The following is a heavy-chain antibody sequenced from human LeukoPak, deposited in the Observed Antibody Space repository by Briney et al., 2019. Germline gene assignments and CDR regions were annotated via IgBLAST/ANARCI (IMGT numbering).Heavy chain of an antibody. CDR2: ISSSSSYI. CDR3: ARVGDFWSGYYIAYYYYMDV. Sequence: GGSLRLSCAASGFTFSSYSMNWVRQAPGKGLEWVSSISSSSSYIYYADSVKGQFTISRDNAKNSLYLQMNSLRAEDTAVYYCARVGDFWSGYYIAYYYYMDVWGKGTTVTVSS. D-gene: IGHD3-3*01. CDR1: GFTFSSYS. V-gene: IGHV3-21*01. J-gene: IGHJ6*03.